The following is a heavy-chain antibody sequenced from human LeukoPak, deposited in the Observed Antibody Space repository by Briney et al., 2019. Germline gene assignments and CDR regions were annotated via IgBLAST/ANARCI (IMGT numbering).Heavy chain of an antibody. V-gene: IGHV4-34*01. J-gene: IGHJ4*02. CDR1: GGSISSYH. CDR3: ARALSRGYSYGRARYFDY. CDR2: INHSGST. D-gene: IGHD5-18*01. Sequence: SETLSLTCTVSGGSISSYHRSWIRQPPGKGLEWIGEINHSGSTNYNPSLKSRVTISVDTSKNQFSLKLSSVTAADTAVYYCARALSRGYSYGRARYFDYWGQGTLVTDSS.